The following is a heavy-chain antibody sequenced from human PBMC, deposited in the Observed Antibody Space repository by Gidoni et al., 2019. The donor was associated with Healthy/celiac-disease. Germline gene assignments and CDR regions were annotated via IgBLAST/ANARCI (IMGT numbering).Heavy chain of an antibody. J-gene: IGHJ4*02. Sequence: QVQLVESGGGVVQPGRSLRLSCAASGFTFSSYAMHWVRQAPGKGLEWVAVISYDGSNKYYADSVKGRFTISRDNSKNTLYLQMNSLRAEDTAVYYCARGSVDTANLFDYWGQGTLVTVSS. V-gene: IGHV3-30*04. D-gene: IGHD5-18*01. CDR1: GFTFSSYA. CDR3: ARGSVDTANLFDY. CDR2: ISYDGSNK.